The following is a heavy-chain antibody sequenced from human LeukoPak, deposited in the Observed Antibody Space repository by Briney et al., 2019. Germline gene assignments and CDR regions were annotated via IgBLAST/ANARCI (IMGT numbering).Heavy chain of an antibody. V-gene: IGHV3-48*01. Sequence: GGALRLSCAASGFTFSSYSMNWVRQAPGKGLEWVAYISSRSSTIYYADSVKGLFTISRDNAKNSLYLQMNSLRAEDTAVYYCAREPNWGPIQGDYWGKGTLVTVSS. D-gene: IGHD7-27*01. CDR2: ISSRSSTI. CDR1: GFTFSSYS. J-gene: IGHJ4*02. CDR3: AREPNWGPIQGDY.